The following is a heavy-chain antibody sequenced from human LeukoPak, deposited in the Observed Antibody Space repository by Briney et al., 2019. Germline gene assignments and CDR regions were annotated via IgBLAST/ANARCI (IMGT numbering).Heavy chain of an antibody. V-gene: IGHV4-39*07. CDR1: GGSISRSSRY. J-gene: IGHJ4*02. CDR3: ARDSRNYYDSSGRYYFDY. D-gene: IGHD3-22*01. Sequence: SETLSLTCTVSGGSISRSSRYWGWIRQPPGKGLEWIGSIFYSGNTYDNPSLRSRVTISVDTSKNQFSLKLSSVTAADTAVYYCARDSRNYYDSSGRYYFDYWGQGTLVTVSS. CDR2: IFYSGNT.